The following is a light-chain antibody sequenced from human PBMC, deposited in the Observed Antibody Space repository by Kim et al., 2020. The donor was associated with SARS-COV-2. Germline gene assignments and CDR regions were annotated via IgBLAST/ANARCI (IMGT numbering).Light chain of an antibody. V-gene: IGLV3-9*01. CDR3: QVWDSNTVV. CDR2: RNN. Sequence: SVAVGQTDKIPWGGSNIEGKQDHWYLQGPGPAPVPVIYRNNNLPSGIPERFSGSNSGNTATLTISRAQAGDEGDYYCQVWDSNTVVFGGGTQLTVL. CDR1: NIEGKQ. J-gene: IGLJ3*02.